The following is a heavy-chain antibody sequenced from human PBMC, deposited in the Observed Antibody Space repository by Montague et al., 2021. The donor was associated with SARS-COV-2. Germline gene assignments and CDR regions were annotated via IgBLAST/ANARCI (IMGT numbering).Heavy chain of an antibody. CDR2: ISGSAYGM. J-gene: IGHJ3*02. Sequence: SLRLSCAVSGFTFSGYAMSWVRQAPGKGLEWVSPISGSAYGMYYADSVKGRFTISRDNSRNTLYLEMNSLRAEDTAVYYCAKSLGVIIVPDGAFDIWGQGTMVTVSS. CDR1: GFTFSGYA. D-gene: IGHD3-3*01. CDR3: AKSLGVIIVPDGAFDI. V-gene: IGHV3-23*01.